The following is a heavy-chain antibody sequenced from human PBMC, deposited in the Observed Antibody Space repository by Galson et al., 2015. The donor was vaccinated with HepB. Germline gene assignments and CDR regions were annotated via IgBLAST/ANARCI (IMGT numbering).Heavy chain of an antibody. V-gene: IGHV4-34*01. CDR3: ARGGSYDFWSGYREFDY. Sequence: TLSLTCAVYGGSFSGYYWSWIRQPPGKGLEWIGEINHSGSTNYNPSLKSRVTISVDTSKNQFSLKLSAVTAADTAVYYCARGGSYDFWSGYREFDYWGQGTLVTVSS. CDR1: GGSFSGYY. CDR2: INHSGST. D-gene: IGHD3-3*01. J-gene: IGHJ4*02.